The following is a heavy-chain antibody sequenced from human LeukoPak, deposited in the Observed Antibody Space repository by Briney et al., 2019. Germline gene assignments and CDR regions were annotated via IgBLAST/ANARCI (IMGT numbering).Heavy chain of an antibody. J-gene: IGHJ4*02. CDR2: INSDGSRT. Sequence: PGGSLRLSCAASGFTFSSYWMHWVRQAPGKGLVWVSRINSDGSRTSYADSVKGRFTISRDNAKNTLYLQMNSLRAEDTAVYYCARALHSGSYFDYWGQGTLVTVSS. CDR3: ARALHSGSYFDY. V-gene: IGHV3-74*01. CDR1: GFTFSSYW. D-gene: IGHD1-26*01.